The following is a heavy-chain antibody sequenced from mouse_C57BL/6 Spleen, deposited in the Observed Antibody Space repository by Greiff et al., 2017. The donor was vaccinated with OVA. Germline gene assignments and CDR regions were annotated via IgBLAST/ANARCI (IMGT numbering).Heavy chain of an antibody. Sequence: EVNVVESGGGLVKPGGSLKLSCAASGFTFSSYAMSWVRQTPEKRLEWVATISDGGSYTYYPDNVKGRFTISRDNAKNNLYLQMSHLKSEDTAMYYCAREGLTGYFDYWGQGTTLTVSS. D-gene: IGHD6-2*01. CDR1: GFTFSSYA. CDR3: AREGLTGYFDY. CDR2: ISDGGSYT. J-gene: IGHJ2*01. V-gene: IGHV5-4*01.